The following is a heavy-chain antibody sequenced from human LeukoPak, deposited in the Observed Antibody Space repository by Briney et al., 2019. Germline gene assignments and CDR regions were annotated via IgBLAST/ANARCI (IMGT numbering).Heavy chain of an antibody. J-gene: IGHJ4*02. CDR3: ARHVGEITIFD. Sequence: SETLSLTCTVSGDSISSSSYYWGWIRQPPGKGLEWIGSIYYSGSTYYNPSLKSRVTISVDTSKNQFSLKLSSVTAADTAVYYCARHVGEITIFDWGQGTLVTVSS. V-gene: IGHV4-39*01. CDR1: GDSISSSSYY. D-gene: IGHD3-3*01. CDR2: IYYSGST.